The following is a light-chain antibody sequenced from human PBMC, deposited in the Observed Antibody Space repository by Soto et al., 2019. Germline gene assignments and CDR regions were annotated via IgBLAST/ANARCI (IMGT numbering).Light chain of an antibody. CDR2: SNN. J-gene: IGLJ2*01. CDR3: AEWDDSVNGVV. CDR1: SSNIGSNT. V-gene: IGLV1-44*01. Sequence: QSVLTQPPSASGTPGQRVTISCSGSSSNIGSNTVNWYQQLPGTAPKLLIYSNNQRPSGVPDRFSGSKSGTSASLAISGLQSEDDADYECAEWDDSVNGVVFGGGTKPTVL.